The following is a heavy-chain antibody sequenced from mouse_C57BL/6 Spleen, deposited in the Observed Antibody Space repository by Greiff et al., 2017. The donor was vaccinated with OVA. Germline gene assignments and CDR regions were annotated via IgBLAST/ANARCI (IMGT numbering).Heavy chain of an antibody. CDR2: IYPGDGDT. Sequence: VQRVESGPELVKPGASVKISCKASGYAFSSSWMNWVKQRPGKGLEWIGRIYPGDGDTNYNGKFKGKATLTADKSSSTAYMQLSSLTSEDSAVYFCARSAYYYGSKDYAMDYWGQGTSVTVSS. J-gene: IGHJ4*01. D-gene: IGHD1-1*01. CDR3: ARSAYYYGSKDYAMDY. CDR1: GYAFSSSW. V-gene: IGHV1-82*01.